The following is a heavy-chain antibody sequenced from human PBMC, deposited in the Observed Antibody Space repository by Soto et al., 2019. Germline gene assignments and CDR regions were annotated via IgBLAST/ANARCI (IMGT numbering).Heavy chain of an antibody. D-gene: IGHD5-12*01. J-gene: IGHJ4*02. V-gene: IGHV3-21*06. CDR3: MRDFGGKSGYGGY. CDR1: GFTFSSFT. Sequence: EVQLVESGGGLVRPGGSLRLSCSASGFTFSSFTMNWVRRAPGKGLEWIAFISPTALSTFYGDSVKGRFSISRDNAESSLLLQKINLRDDETGVYYCMRDFGGKSGYGGYWGQGTLVSVSS. CDR2: ISPTALST.